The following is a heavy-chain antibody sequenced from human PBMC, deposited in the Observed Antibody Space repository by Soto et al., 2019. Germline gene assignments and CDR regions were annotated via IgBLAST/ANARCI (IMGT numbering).Heavy chain of an antibody. V-gene: IGHV3-49*04. CDR3: TRWYCGGDCYPDAFDI. J-gene: IGHJ3*02. D-gene: IGHD2-21*02. Sequence: EVQLVESGGGLVQPGRSLRLSCTASGFTFGDYAMSWVRQAPGKGLEWVGFIRSKAYGGTTEYAASVKGRFTISRDDSKSIAYLQMNSLKTEDTAVYYCTRWYCGGDCYPDAFDIWGQGTMVTVSS. CDR1: GFTFGDYA. CDR2: IRSKAYGGTT.